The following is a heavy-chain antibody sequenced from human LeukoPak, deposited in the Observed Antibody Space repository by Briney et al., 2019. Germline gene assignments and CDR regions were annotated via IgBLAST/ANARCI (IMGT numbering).Heavy chain of an antibody. D-gene: IGHD6-19*01. Sequence: PGGSLRLSCAASGFTFSSYGMHWVRQAPGKGLEWVSVISYDGSLKYYADSVKGRFTFSRDNSKNTLYLQVNSLRAEDTAVYYCAKDATGEQWLVPFFDYWGQGTLVTVSS. CDR3: AKDATGEQWLVPFFDY. CDR1: GFTFSSYG. CDR2: ISYDGSLK. J-gene: IGHJ4*02. V-gene: IGHV3-30*18.